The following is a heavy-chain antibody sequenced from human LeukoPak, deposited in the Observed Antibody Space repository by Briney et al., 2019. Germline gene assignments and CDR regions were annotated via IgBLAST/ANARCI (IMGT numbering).Heavy chain of an antibody. CDR1: GGSISSYY. V-gene: IGHV4-59*01. J-gene: IGHJ4*02. CDR3: ARVTGYMIEDYFDY. Sequence: TSETLSLTCTVSGGSISSYYWSWIRQPPGKGLEWIGYIYYSGSTNYNPSLKSRVTISVDTSKNQFSLKLRSVTAADAAVYYCARVTGYMIEDYFDYWGQGTLVTVSS. CDR2: IYYSGST. D-gene: IGHD3-22*01.